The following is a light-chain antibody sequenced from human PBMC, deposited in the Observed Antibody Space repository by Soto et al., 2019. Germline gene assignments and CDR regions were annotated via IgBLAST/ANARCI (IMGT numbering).Light chain of an antibody. J-gene: IGKJ5*01. V-gene: IGKV3-20*01. CDR3: QQYEISPPIT. CDR1: QGVTNY. CDR2: DAS. Sequence: EIFLTQSPDTLSLSPGERATLSCRASQGVTNYIAWYQQRPGQAPRLLIYDASNRATGIPDRFSGSGSGTDFTLTITRLEPEDFAMYYCQQYEISPPITFGQGTRLEIK.